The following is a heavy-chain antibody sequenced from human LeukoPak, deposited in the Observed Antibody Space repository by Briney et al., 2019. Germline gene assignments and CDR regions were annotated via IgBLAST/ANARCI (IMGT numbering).Heavy chain of an antibody. CDR2: IYYSGST. Sequence: PSETLPLTCTVSGGSISSSSYYWGWIRQPPGKGLEWIGSIYYSGSTYYNPSLKSRVTISVDTSKNQFSLKLSSVAAADTAVYYCARPFTRFDYWGQGTLVTVSS. V-gene: IGHV4-39*01. CDR3: ARPFTRFDY. J-gene: IGHJ4*02. CDR1: GGSISSSSYY.